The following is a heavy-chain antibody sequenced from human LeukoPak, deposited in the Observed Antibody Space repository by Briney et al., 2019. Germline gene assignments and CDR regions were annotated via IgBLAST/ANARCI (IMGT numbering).Heavy chain of an antibody. CDR2: IYYSGST. Sequence: KSSETLSLTCTVSGGSISSYYWSWIRQPPGKGLEWIGYIYYSGSTNYNPSLKSRVTISVDTSKNQFSLKLSSVTAADTAVYYCARARSVVVYYFDYWGQGTLVTVSS. V-gene: IGHV4-59*12. CDR3: ARARSVVVYYFDY. J-gene: IGHJ4*02. CDR1: GGSISSYY. D-gene: IGHD2-15*01.